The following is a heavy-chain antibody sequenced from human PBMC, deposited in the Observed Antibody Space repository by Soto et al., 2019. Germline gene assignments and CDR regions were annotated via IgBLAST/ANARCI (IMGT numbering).Heavy chain of an antibody. CDR2: ISSSSSTI. Sequence: PGGSLRLSCAASVFTFSTYSMNWVRQAPGKGLEWVSYISSSSSTIYYADSVKGRFTISRDNAKNSLYLQMDSLRDEDTAVYYCARAPWGGIDGWGQGTTVTVSS. V-gene: IGHV3-48*02. J-gene: IGHJ6*02. CDR3: ARAPWGGIDG. CDR1: VFTFSTYS. D-gene: IGHD3-16*01.